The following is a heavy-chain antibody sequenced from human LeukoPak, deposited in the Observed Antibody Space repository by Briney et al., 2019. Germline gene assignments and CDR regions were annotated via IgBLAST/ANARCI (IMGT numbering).Heavy chain of an antibody. CDR2: INSDGSST. CDR3: ARENSGWYGAFDI. Sequence: PGGSLRLSCAASGFTFSSYWMHSVRQAPGKGLVWVSRINSDGSSTSYADSVKGRFTISRDNAKNTLYLQMNSLSAEDTAVYYCARENSGWYGAFDIWGQGTMVTVSS. V-gene: IGHV3-74*01. D-gene: IGHD6-13*01. J-gene: IGHJ3*02. CDR1: GFTFSSYW.